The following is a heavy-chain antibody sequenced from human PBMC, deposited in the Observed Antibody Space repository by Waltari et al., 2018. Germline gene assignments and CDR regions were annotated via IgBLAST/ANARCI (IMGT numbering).Heavy chain of an antibody. CDR1: GFTFSNFW. CDR3: ARGWAHLDS. V-gene: IGHV3-7*01. D-gene: IGHD1-26*01. J-gene: IGHJ4*02. Sequence: EVQLVESGGNLVQPGGSLRLSCAASGFTFSNFWMTWVRQAPGKGVRWVANTKEEGNERYDLDSVKGRFTISRDNAKNSLFLQMNSLRAEDTAIYYCARGWAHLDSWGQGTLVTVSS. CDR2: TKEEGNER.